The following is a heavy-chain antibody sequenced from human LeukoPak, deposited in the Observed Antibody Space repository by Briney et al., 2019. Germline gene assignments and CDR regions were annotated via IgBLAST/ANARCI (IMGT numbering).Heavy chain of an antibody. J-gene: IGHJ4*02. D-gene: IGHD3-10*01. CDR2: ISSSSSYI. Sequence: GGSLRLSCAASGFTFSSYSMNWVRQAPGKGLEWVSSISSSSSYIYYADSVKGRFTISRDNAKNSLYLQMNSLRAEDTAVYYCAKDFPNYGSGSYYDYWGQGTLVTVSS. CDR3: AKDFPNYGSGSYYDY. CDR1: GFTFSSYS. V-gene: IGHV3-21*04.